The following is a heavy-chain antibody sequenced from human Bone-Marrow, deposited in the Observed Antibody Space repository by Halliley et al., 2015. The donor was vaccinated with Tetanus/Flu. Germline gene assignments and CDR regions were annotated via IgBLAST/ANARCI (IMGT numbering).Heavy chain of an antibody. CDR3: ARQVSTLGNNGFAP. CDR2: IYYSGNT. V-gene: IGHV4-59*08. J-gene: IGHJ5*02. Sequence: TLSLTCTVSGGSISRDYWSWIRQPPGKGLEWIGYIYYSGNTYYNPSLKSRVTISGDRSKNQFSLKLSSVTAADTAVYYCARQVSTLGNNGFAPWGQGTLVTVSS. D-gene: IGHD7-27*01. CDR1: GGSISRDY.